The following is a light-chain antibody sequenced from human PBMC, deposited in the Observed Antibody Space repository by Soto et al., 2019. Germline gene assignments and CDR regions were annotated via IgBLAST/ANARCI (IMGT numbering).Light chain of an antibody. J-gene: IGLJ3*02. CDR2: GNS. CDR1: SSNIGAGYD. Sequence: VLTQPPSVSGAPGQRVTISCTGSSSNIGAGYDVHWYQQLPGTAPKLLIYGNSNRPSGVPDRLSGSKSGTSASLAITGLQAEDEADYYCQSYDSSLSNWVFGGGTKVTVL. CDR3: QSYDSSLSNWV. V-gene: IGLV1-40*01.